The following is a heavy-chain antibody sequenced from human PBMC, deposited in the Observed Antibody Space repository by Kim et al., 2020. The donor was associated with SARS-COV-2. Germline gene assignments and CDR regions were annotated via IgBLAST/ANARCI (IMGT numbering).Heavy chain of an antibody. Sequence: ASVKVSCKASGYTFTSYYMHWVRQAPGQGLEWMGIINPSGGSKSYAQKFQGRVTMTRDTSTSTVYMELSSLRSEDTAVYYCAKNIVVVPAAIAWDYYGMDVWGQGTTVTVSS. CDR2: INPSGGSK. CDR3: AKNIVVVPAAIAWDYYGMDV. V-gene: IGHV1-46*01. D-gene: IGHD2-2*02. J-gene: IGHJ6*02. CDR1: GYTFTSYY.